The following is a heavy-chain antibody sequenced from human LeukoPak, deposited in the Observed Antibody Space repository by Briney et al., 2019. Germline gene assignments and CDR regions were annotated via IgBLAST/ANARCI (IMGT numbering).Heavy chain of an antibody. Sequence: GGSLRLSCAASGFTFSSYSMNWVRQAPGKGLEWVSYISSSSSTIYYADSVKGRFTISRDNAKNSLYLQMNSLRAEDTAVYYCARDGYDFWSGCFDYWGQGTLVTVSS. CDR2: ISSSSSTI. CDR1: GFTFSSYS. J-gene: IGHJ4*02. CDR3: ARDGYDFWSGCFDY. V-gene: IGHV3-48*01. D-gene: IGHD3-3*01.